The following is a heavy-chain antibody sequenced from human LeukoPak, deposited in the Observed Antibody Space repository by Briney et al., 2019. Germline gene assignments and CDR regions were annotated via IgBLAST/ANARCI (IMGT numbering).Heavy chain of an antibody. Sequence: PSETLSLTCTVSGGSISSHYWSWIRQPPGKGLEWIGYIYYSGSTNYNPSLKSRVTISVDTSKNQFSLKLSSVTAADTAVYYCARAQRITIFGVVKAPPYFDYWGQGTLVTVSS. CDR3: ARAQRITIFGVVKAPPYFDY. V-gene: IGHV4-59*11. CDR1: GGSISSHY. CDR2: IYYSGST. J-gene: IGHJ4*02. D-gene: IGHD3-3*01.